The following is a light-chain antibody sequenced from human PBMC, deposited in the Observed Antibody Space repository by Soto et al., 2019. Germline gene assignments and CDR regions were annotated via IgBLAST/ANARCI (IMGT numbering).Light chain of an antibody. V-gene: IGKV1-39*01. Sequence: DLQMTQSPSSLSASVGDRVTIXXRASQSIRSYLNWYQQKPGEAPLFXIYAASNLQSGVPSRFSGSGSGTDFTLTISSLQPEDFATYYCHQTSNIPFTFGGGTKVDIK. CDR2: AAS. CDR1: QSIRSY. CDR3: HQTSNIPFT. J-gene: IGKJ4*01.